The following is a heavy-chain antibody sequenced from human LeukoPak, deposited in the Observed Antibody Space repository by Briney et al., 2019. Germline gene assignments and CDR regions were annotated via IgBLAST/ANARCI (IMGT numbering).Heavy chain of an antibody. V-gene: IGHV3-53*01. CDR2: IYSGGTT. CDR1: GFDFSTHS. Sequence: GESLRLSCVVSGFDFSTHSMNWVRQAPGKGLEWVSIIYSGGTTYYADSVKGRFTISRDNSKNTLYLQMNSLGAEDTAVYYCARVLWNGDYPRFDYWGQGTLVTVSS. D-gene: IGHD4-17*01. J-gene: IGHJ4*02. CDR3: ARVLWNGDYPRFDY.